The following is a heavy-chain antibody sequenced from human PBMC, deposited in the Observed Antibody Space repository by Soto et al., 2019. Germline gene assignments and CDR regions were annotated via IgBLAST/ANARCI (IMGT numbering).Heavy chain of an antibody. CDR2: IYYSGST. CDR3: ARQGGYSGYDRRGRLFEY. CDR1: GGSISSYY. Sequence: SETLSLTCTVSGGSISSYYWSWIRQPPGKGLEWIGYIYYSGSTNYNPSLKSRVTISVDTSKNQFSLKLSSVTAADTAVYYCARQGGYSGYDRRGRLFEYWGQGTLVTVSS. V-gene: IGHV4-59*08. D-gene: IGHD5-12*01. J-gene: IGHJ4*02.